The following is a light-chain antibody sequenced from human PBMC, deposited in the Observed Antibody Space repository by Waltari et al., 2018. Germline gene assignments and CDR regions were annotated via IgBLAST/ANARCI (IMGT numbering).Light chain of an antibody. Sequence: DIQLTQSPSFLSASVGDRVTITCRASQGISSYVAWYQQKPGKAPKLLIYDAATLQSGVPSRFSGSGSGTEFTLTISSLQPEDFATYYCQQLNSYPITFGQGTRLEIK. CDR1: QGISSY. CDR2: DAA. CDR3: QQLNSYPIT. J-gene: IGKJ5*01. V-gene: IGKV1-9*01.